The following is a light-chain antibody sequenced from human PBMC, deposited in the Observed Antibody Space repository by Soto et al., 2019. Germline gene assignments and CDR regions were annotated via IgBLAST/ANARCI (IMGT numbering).Light chain of an antibody. Sequence: QSALTQPPSVSGSPGQSVTISCTGTSSDVDSYNRVSWYQQPPGTAPKLMIYEVSNRPSGVPDRFSGSKSGNTASLTISGLQAEDEADYYCSSYTSSSTHVVFGGGTKLTVL. CDR2: EVS. CDR3: SSYTSSSTHVV. CDR1: SSDVDSYNR. V-gene: IGLV2-18*02. J-gene: IGLJ2*01.